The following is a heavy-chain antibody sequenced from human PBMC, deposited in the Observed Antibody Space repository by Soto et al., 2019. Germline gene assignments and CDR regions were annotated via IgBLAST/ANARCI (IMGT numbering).Heavy chain of an antibody. Sequence: VGSLRLSCTVSGFAFNNYGINWVRQAPGKGLEWVSSISKSDYTYYSDSVKGRFTISRDNAKNSVSLQMNTLRVEDTAVYYCASEDSIIIPAVSDFWGQGTLVTVSS. V-gene: IGHV3-21*06. CDR3: ASEDSIIIPAVSDF. CDR1: GFAFNNYG. J-gene: IGHJ4*02. CDR2: ISKSDYT. D-gene: IGHD2-2*01.